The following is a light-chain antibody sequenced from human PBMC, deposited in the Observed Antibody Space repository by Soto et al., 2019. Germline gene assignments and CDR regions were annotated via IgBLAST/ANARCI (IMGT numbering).Light chain of an antibody. CDR1: QSFSSTY. J-gene: IGKJ4*01. Sequence: EIVLTQSPGTLSLSPGERATLSCRASQSFSSTYLAWYQQKPGQAPRLLIYGASSRATGIPDRFSGSGSGTDFTLTIRRLEPEDCAVYYCQQYGNSPPLTFGGGTKVEIK. CDR2: GAS. V-gene: IGKV3-20*01. CDR3: QQYGNSPPLT.